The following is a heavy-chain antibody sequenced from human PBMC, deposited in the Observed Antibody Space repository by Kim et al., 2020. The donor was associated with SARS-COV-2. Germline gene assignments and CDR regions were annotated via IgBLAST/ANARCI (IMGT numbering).Heavy chain of an antibody. CDR3: ARAHHDYGDFYFDY. CDR1: GFTFSRYA. V-gene: IGHV3-13*04. CDR2: IGTPGDT. Sequence: GGSLRLSCAASGFTFSRYAMYWVRQATGKGLEWVSGIGTPGDTYYAGSVKGRFTISRENAKNSLYLQMNSLRAGDTAVYFCARAHHDYGDFYFDYWGQGTLVTVSS. D-gene: IGHD4-17*01. J-gene: IGHJ4*02.